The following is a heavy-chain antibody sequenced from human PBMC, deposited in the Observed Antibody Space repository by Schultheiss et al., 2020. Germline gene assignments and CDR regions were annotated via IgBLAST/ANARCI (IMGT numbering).Heavy chain of an antibody. CDR1: GFTFSSYG. Sequence: GESLRLSCAAAGFTFSSYGMHWVRQAPGKGLEWVAVISYDGSNKYYADSVKGRFTISRDNSKNTLYLQMNSLRAEDTAVYYCARDSLRVRAYSQEPGSLDYWGQGTLVTVSS. J-gene: IGHJ4*02. CDR2: ISYDGSNK. V-gene: IGHV3-30*03. D-gene: IGHD3-10*01. CDR3: ARDSLRVRAYSQEPGSLDY.